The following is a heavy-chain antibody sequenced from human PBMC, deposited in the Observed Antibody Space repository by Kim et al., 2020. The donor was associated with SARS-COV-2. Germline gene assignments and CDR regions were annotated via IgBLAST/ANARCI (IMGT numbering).Heavy chain of an antibody. J-gene: IGHJ4*02. Sequence: GGSLRLSCAASGFTFSSYAMSWVRQAPGKGLEWVSAISGSGGSTYYADSVKGRSTISRDNSKNTLYLQMNSLRAEDTAVYYCAKVITMIVVVPIDYWGQGTLVTVSA. CDR2: ISGSGGST. D-gene: IGHD3-22*01. CDR3: AKVITMIVVVPIDY. CDR1: GFTFSSYA. V-gene: IGHV3-23*01.